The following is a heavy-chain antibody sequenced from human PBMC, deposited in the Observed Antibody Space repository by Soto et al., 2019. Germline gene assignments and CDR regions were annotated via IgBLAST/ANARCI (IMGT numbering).Heavy chain of an antibody. V-gene: IGHV3-23*01. Sequence: PGGSLRLSCAASGFTFSSYAMSWVRQAPGKGLEWVSAISGSGGSTYYADSVKGRFTISRDNSKNTLYLQMNSLRAEDTAVYYCAKGGYCSGGSCYYAPTDYWGQGTLVTVSS. CDR2: ISGSGGST. J-gene: IGHJ4*02. D-gene: IGHD2-15*01. CDR1: GFTFSSYA. CDR3: AKGGYCSGGSCYYAPTDY.